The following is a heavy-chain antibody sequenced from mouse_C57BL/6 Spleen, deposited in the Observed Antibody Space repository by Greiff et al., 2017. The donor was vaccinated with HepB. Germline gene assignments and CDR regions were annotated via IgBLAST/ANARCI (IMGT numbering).Heavy chain of an antibody. D-gene: IGHD3-2*01. CDR3: AREETAPYIDD. Sequence: QVQLQQPGAELVKPGASVKMSCKASGYTFPRYWLTWVKQRPGQGLEWIGDISPGSGSTNYNEPFKSKATLTVDTSSSTAYMQLSSLTSEDSAVYDGAREETAPYIDDWGQGTTLTVSA. J-gene: IGHJ2*01. CDR1: GYTFPRYW. V-gene: IGHV1-55*01. CDR2: ISPGSGST.